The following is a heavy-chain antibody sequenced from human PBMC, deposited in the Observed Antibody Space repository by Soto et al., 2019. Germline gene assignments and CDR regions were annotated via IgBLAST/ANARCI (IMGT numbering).Heavy chain of an antibody. CDR1: GGTFSTYT. CDR2: IIPFVGTT. J-gene: IGHJ4*02. D-gene: IGHD4-17*01. CDR3: AREDYNDYYWDY. V-gene: IGHV1-69*08. Sequence: QVQLVQSGAEVKKPGSSVKVSCKASGGTFSTYTFSWVRQAPGQGLEWMGRIIPFVGTTNYAQKFQGRVTITADKSTSTAYMELSSLRSEDTAVYYCAREDYNDYYWDYGGQGTRFTFSS.